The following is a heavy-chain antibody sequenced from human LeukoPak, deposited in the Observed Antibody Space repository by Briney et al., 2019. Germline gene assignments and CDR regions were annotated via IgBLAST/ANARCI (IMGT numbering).Heavy chain of an antibody. CDR2: ISGSGDVT. CDR1: GFTFNNYA. D-gene: IGHD4-23*01. CDR3: VKDEPGGTVSGFFDC. V-gene: IGHV3-23*01. Sequence: GGSLRISCAASGFTFNNYAMSWVRQAPGKGLEWVSAISGSGDVTYYADSVKGRFTISRDSSKNTLYLQMNSLRAEDTAVYYCVKDEPGGTVSGFFDCWGQGTLVTVSS. J-gene: IGHJ4*02.